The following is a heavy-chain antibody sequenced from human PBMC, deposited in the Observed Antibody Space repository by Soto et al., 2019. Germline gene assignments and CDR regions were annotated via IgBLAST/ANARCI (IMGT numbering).Heavy chain of an antibody. J-gene: IGHJ4*02. CDR3: ARQDGRELQLSIDY. V-gene: IGHV4-39*01. Sequence: PSETLSLTCTVSGGSISSSSYYWGWIRQPPGKGLEWIGSIYYSGSTYYNPSLKSRVTISVDTSKNQFPLKLSSVTAADTAVYYCARQDGRELQLSIDYWGQGTLVTVSS. CDR1: GGSISSSSYY. D-gene: IGHD1-26*01. CDR2: IYYSGST.